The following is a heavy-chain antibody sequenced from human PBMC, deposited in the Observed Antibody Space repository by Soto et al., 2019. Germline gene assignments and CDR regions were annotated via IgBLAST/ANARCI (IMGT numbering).Heavy chain of an antibody. V-gene: IGHV4-61*01. CDR1: GASISSGYYY. CDR2: IYYSGST. D-gene: IGHD4-17*01. J-gene: IGHJ6*02. CDR3: ARQPGDYLYYYGMDV. Sequence: SETLSLTCTVSGASISSGYYYWSWIRQPPGKGLEWIGYIYYSGSTNYNPSLKSRVTISVDTSKNQFSLKLSSVTAADTAVYYCARQPGDYLYYYGMDVWGQGTTVTVSS.